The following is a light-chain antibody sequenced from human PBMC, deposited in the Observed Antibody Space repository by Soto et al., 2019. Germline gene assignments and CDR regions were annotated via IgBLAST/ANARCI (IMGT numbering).Light chain of an antibody. Sequence: ELVLTQSPGTLSLSPGERATLSCRASQSVKSSYLAWYQQKPGQAPRLLIYGASSRATGIPDRFSGSGSGTDFTLISSRLEPEDFAVYYCQHYGSSPPNSFGQGTKLEIK. CDR1: QSVKSSY. V-gene: IGKV3-20*01. CDR3: QHYGSSPPNS. J-gene: IGKJ2*01. CDR2: GAS.